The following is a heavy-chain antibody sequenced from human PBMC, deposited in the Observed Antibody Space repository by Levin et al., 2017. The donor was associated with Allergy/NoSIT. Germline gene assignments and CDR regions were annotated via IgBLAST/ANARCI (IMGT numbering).Heavy chain of an antibody. Sequence: GESLKISCAASGFTFSSYAMSWVRQAPGKGLEWVSAISGSGGSTYYADSVKGRFTISRDNSKNTLYLQMNSLRAEDTAVYYCAKFPARSSSWGGMDVWGQGTTVTVSS. J-gene: IGHJ6*02. V-gene: IGHV3-23*01. CDR3: AKFPARSSSWGGMDV. CDR2: ISGSGGST. CDR1: GFTFSSYA. D-gene: IGHD6-13*01.